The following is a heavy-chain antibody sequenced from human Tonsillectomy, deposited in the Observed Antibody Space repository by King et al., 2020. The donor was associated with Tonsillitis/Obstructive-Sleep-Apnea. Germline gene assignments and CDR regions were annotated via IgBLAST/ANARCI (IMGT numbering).Heavy chain of an antibody. Sequence: QLVQSGAEVKPPGASVKVPCKASGYIFTSYSIHWGRQAPGQGLEWMGMINPSGGSTSYAQKFQGRVTMASDTSTSTVYMELSSLRSEDTAVYYCATGIAVRNAFDFWGQGTVVTVSS. V-gene: IGHV1-46*01. J-gene: IGHJ3*01. D-gene: IGHD6-19*01. CDR3: ATGIAVRNAFDF. CDR1: GYIFTSYS. CDR2: INPSGGST.